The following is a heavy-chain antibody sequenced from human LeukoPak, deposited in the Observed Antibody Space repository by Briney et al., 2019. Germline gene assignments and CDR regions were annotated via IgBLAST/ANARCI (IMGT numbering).Heavy chain of an antibody. V-gene: IGHV3-23*01. CDR2: ISESGDVT. CDR3: ARDSSHYVGSSDS. CDR1: GFTFSNYP. D-gene: IGHD4-17*01. J-gene: IGHJ4*02. Sequence: GGSLRLSCVVSGFTFSNYPMSWVRQAPGKGLEWVSVISESGDVTHYADSMKGRFTISRDNTKNTLSLHMNSLRAEDTAIYYCARDSSHYVGSSDSWGQGTQVTVSS.